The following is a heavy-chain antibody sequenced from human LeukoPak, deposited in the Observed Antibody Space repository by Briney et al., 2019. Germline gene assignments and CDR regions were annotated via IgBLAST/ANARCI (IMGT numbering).Heavy chain of an antibody. Sequence: PGGSLRLSCTASGFTFSNYAMNWVRQAPGKGLEWVSVISGSGANTYYADSVLGRFTFSRDNSKNTLYLQMNSLRADDTAVYYCAEVVSGSGLVGLGAFDIWGQGTTVTVSS. V-gene: IGHV3-23*01. CDR2: ISGSGANT. CDR1: GFTFSNYA. CDR3: AEVVSGSGLVGLGAFDI. D-gene: IGHD2-8*02. J-gene: IGHJ3*02.